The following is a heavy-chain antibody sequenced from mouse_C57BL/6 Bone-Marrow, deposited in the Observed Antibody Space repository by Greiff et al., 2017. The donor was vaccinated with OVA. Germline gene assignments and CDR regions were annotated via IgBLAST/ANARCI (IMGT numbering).Heavy chain of an antibody. CDR3: ARERYYCGSSPCWYFDV. CDR2: ISYDGSN. D-gene: IGHD1-1*01. CDR1: GYSITSGYY. J-gene: IGHJ1*03. Sequence: ESGPGLVKPSQSLSLTCSVTGYSITSGYYWNWIRQFPGNKLEWMGYISYDGSNNYNPSLKNRISITRDTSKNQFFLKLNSVTTEDTATYYCARERYYCGSSPCWYFDVWGTGTTVTVSS. V-gene: IGHV3-6*01.